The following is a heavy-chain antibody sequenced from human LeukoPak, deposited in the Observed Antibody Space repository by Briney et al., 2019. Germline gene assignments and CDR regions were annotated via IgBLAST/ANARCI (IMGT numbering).Heavy chain of an antibody. D-gene: IGHD2-8*01. CDR3: ARASRGYCTNGVCTNFDY. CDR1: GYTFTSYD. CDR2: MNPNSGNT. Sequence: GASVKVSCKASGYTFTSYDINWVRQATGQGLEWMGWMNPNSGNTGYAQKFQGRVTMTRNTSISTAYMELSSLRSEDTAVYYCARASRGYCTNGVCTNFDYWGQGTLVTVSS. J-gene: IGHJ4*02. V-gene: IGHV1-8*01.